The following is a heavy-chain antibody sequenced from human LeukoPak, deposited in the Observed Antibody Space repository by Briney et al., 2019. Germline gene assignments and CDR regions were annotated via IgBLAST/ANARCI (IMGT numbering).Heavy chain of an antibody. CDR1: GGSISSYY. CDR2: IYYSGST. CDR3: ARSPPHPDFWSGYYWGNFDY. D-gene: IGHD3-3*01. Sequence: PSETLSLTCTVSGGSISSYYWSWIRQPPGKGLEWIGYIYYSGSTNYNPSLKSRVTISVDTSKNQFTLKLSSVTAADTAVYYCARSPPHPDFWSGYYWGNFDYWGQGTLVTVSS. J-gene: IGHJ4*02. V-gene: IGHV4-59*12.